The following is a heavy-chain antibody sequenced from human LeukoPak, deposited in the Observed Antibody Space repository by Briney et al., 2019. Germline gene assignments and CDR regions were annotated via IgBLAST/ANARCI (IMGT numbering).Heavy chain of an antibody. CDR3: ARNLITIFGVVIQAFAY. CDR1: VYTFTSYD. V-gene: IGHV1-8*01. CDR2: MNPNSGNT. D-gene: IGHD3-3*01. J-gene: IGHJ4*02. Sequence: ASVNVSCKASVYTFTSYDINWVRQATGQGLEWMGWMNPNSGNTGYAQKFQGRVTMTRNTSISTAYMELSSLRSEDTAVYYCARNLITIFGVVIQAFAYWGQGTLVTVSS.